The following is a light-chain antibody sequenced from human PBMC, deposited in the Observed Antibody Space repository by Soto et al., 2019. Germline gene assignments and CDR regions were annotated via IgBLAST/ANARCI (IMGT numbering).Light chain of an antibody. CDR1: TGAVTSRYF. V-gene: IGLV7-43*01. CDR3: LLYYGGARV. J-gene: IGLJ3*02. CDR2: STD. Sequence: QAVVTQEPSLTVSPGGTVTLTCASSTGAVTSRYFPNWFQQKPGQAPRSLIYSTDNRHSWTPVRFSGSLLGGEAALTLSGAQPEDEADYYCLLYYGGARVFGGGTKLTVL.